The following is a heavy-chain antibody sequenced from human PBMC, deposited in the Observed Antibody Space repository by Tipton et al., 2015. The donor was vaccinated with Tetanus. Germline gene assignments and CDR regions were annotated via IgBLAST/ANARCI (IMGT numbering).Heavy chain of an antibody. CDR2: VDPRDSQA. J-gene: IGHJ2*01. V-gene: IGHV5-51*01. Sequence: QLVQSGAEVGKPGESLKISCQGSGYNFSHYSIGWVRQLPGRGLEWMGIVDPRDSQATYGPSFQGQVTLSADRSINVAYLQWSRLKASDTGTYYCARRRSAVLGGSYHWYFDLWGRGTLVTVSS. CDR3: ARRRSAVLGGSYHWYFDL. CDR1: GYNFSHYS. D-gene: IGHD2-15*01.